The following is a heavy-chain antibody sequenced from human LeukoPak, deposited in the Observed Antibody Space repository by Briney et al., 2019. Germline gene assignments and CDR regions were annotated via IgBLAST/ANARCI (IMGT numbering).Heavy chain of an antibody. D-gene: IGHD2-2*01. J-gene: IGHJ6*04. CDR3: ARDSSSRYCSSTSSNGGRDV. V-gene: IGHV4-34*01. CDR1: GGSFSGYY. Sequence: PSETLSLTCAVYGGSFSGYYWSWIRQPPGKGLEWIGEINHSGSTNYNPSLKSRVTISVDTSKNQFSLKLSSVTAADTAVYYCARDSSSRYCSSTSSNGGRDVWGKGPRSPSPQ. CDR2: INHSGST.